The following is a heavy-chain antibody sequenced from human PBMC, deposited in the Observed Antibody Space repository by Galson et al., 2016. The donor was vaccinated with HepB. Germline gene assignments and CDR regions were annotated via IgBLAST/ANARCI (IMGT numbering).Heavy chain of an antibody. Sequence: SLRLSCAASGFTFSRYTMSWVRRAPGKGLEWVSSISSTSKYQSYADSVRGRFIISRDTAKTSLDLQMNSLRAEDSAIYYCARVSFFRAFDIWGLGTMVTVSS. D-gene: IGHD2/OR15-2a*01. CDR1: GFTFSRYT. V-gene: IGHV3-21*01. J-gene: IGHJ3*02. CDR3: ARVSFFRAFDI. CDR2: ISSTSKYQ.